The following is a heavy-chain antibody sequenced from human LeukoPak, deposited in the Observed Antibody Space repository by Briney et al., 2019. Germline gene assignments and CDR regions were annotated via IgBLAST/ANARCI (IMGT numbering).Heavy chain of an antibody. V-gene: IGHV3-9*01. CDR1: GFTFDEYA. CDR2: ISWNSGLI. D-gene: IGHD3/OR15-3a*01. J-gene: IGHJ4*02. Sequence: GGSLRLSCAASGFTFDEYAIHWVRQAPGKGLEWVSGISWNSGLIDYADSVRGRFTISRDNVKNSLFLQMNSLKAEDTAFYYCAKVGIFGLVTYYFDYWGQGTLVTVSS. CDR3: AKVGIFGLVTYYFDY.